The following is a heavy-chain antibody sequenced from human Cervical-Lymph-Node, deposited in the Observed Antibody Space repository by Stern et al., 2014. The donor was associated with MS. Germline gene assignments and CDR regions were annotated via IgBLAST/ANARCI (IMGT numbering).Heavy chain of an antibody. CDR3: ALNSGGYSYGPIDY. V-gene: IGHV1-18*04. D-gene: IGHD5-18*01. CDR1: GYTFTRYG. CDR2: ISAYNGNT. J-gene: IGHJ4*02. Sequence: QMQLVQSGAEVKKPGASVKVSCTASGYTFTRYGISWVRQATGQGLEWLGWISAYNGNTNYAQKLQGRVTMTTDTSTSTAYMELRSLRSDDTAVYYCALNSGGYSYGPIDYWGQGTLVTVSS.